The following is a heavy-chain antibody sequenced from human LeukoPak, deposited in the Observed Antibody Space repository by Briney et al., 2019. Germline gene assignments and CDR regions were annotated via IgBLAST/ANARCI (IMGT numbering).Heavy chain of an antibody. V-gene: IGHV4-34*01. Sequence: SETLSLTCAVYGGSFSGYYWSWIRQPPGKGLEWIGEINHSGSTNYNPSLKSRVTISVDTSKNQFSLKLSSVTAADTAVYYCARRTGGSSSRYFDYWGQGTLVTVSS. CDR2: INHSGST. CDR1: GGSFSGYY. CDR3: ARRTGGSSSRYFDY. J-gene: IGHJ4*02. D-gene: IGHD6-13*01.